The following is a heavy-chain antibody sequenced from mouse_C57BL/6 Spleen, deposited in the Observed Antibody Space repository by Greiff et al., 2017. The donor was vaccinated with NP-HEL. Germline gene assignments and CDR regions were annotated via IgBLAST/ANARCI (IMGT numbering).Heavy chain of an antibody. D-gene: IGHD2-4*01. CDR2: ISDGGSYT. J-gene: IGHJ4*01. CDR3: ARPYDYDSYAMDY. V-gene: IGHV5-4*03. CDR1: GFTFSSYA. Sequence: EVKVVESGGGLVKPGGSLKLSCAASGFTFSSYAMSWVRQTPEKRLEWVATISDGGSYTYYPDNVKGRFTISRDNAKNNLYLQMSHLKSEDTAMYYCARPYDYDSYAMDYWGQGTSVTVSS.